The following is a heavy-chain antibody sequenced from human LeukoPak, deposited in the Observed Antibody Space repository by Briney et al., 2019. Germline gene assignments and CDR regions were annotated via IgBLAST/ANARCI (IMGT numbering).Heavy chain of an antibody. D-gene: IGHD2-15*01. CDR3: ARVGYCSGDRCYLHFDY. J-gene: IGHJ4*02. CDR1: GYIFKDYY. CDR2: INPKNGDT. Sequence: ASVKVSCKASGYIFKDYYIHWMRQAPGQGLEGMGWINPKNGDTNYAQKFQGRVTMTRDTSISTVYMELNRLTSDDTALYYCARVGYCSGDRCYLHFDYWGQGTLVTVSS. V-gene: IGHV1-2*02.